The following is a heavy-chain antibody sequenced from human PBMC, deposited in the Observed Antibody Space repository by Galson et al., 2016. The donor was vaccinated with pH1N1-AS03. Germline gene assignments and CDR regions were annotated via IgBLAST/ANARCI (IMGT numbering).Heavy chain of an antibody. CDR3: ARLTLSSGWPCDY. Sequence: QSGAEVKKPGESLKISCQGSGYSFTNYLIGWLRQMPGKGLEWMGIIHIDYSDTRYSPSFQGQFTISADKSISTAYLQWSSLKASDTAMYYCARLTLSSGWPCDYWGQGTLVTVSS. CDR2: IHIDYSDT. J-gene: IGHJ4*01. V-gene: IGHV5-51*01. D-gene: IGHD6-19*01. CDR1: GYSFTNYL.